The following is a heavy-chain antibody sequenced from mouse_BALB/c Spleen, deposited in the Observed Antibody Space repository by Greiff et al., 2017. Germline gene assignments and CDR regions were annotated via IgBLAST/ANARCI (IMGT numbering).Heavy chain of an antibody. V-gene: IGHV5-6-4*01. CDR3: TREPYDYGAMDY. J-gene: IGHJ4*01. Sequence: EVHLVESGGGLVKPGGSLKLSCAASGFTFSSYTMSWVRQTPEKRLEWVATISSGGSYTYYPDSVKGRFTISRDNAKNTLYLQMSSLKSEDTAMYYCTREPYDYGAMDYWGQGTSVTVSS. CDR2: ISSGGSYT. CDR1: GFTFSSYT.